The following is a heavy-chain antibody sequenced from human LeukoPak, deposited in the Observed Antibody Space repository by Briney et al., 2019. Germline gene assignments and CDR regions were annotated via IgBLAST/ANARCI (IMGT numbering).Heavy chain of an antibody. Sequence: ASVKLSCKASGYTFTGYYMHWVRQAPGQGLEWMGWINPNSGGTNNAQKFQGRVTMTRDTSISTAYMELSRLRSDDTAVYYCARDHGDYYYGSRSCLDYWGQGTPATVSS. CDR1: GYTFTGYY. CDR2: INPNSGGT. J-gene: IGHJ4*02. D-gene: IGHD3-10*01. V-gene: IGHV1-2*02. CDR3: ARDHGDYYYGSRSCLDY.